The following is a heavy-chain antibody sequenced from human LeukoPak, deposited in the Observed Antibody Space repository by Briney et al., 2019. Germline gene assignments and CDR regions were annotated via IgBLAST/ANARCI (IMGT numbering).Heavy chain of an antibody. V-gene: IGHV3-21*01. CDR1: GFTFSSYS. J-gene: IGHJ4*02. CDR3: ARIGAYYDLDY. Sequence: PGGSLRLSCVVSGFTFSSYSMNCVRQAPGKGLEWVSSISSSSSYIYYADSVKGRFTISRDNAKNSLYLQMNSLRAEDTAVYYCARIGAYYDLDYWGQGTLVTVSS. CDR2: ISSSSSYI. D-gene: IGHD3-22*01.